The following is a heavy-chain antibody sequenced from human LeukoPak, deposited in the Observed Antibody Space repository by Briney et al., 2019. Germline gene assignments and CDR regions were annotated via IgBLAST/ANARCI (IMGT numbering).Heavy chain of an antibody. CDR1: GRFISIYY. J-gene: IGHJ6*03. Sequence: SETLSLTCTVSGRFISIYYWSWLPQPPGKALEGGGYIYYSGSTNYDPSLKSRVTISVDTSKNQFSLRLSSVTAADTAVYYCARGGSGYSFYYYMDVWGKGTTVTISS. V-gene: IGHV4-59*01. CDR2: IYYSGST. CDR3: ARGGSGYSFYYYMDV. D-gene: IGHD5-12*01.